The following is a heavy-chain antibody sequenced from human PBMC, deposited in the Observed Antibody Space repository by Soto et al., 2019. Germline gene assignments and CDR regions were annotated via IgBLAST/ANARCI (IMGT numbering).Heavy chain of an antibody. CDR1: GFTFTSSA. CDR3: AAYGYSYGYYYYGMDV. Sequence: ASVKVSCKASGFTFTSSAVQWVRQARGQRLEWIGWIVVGSGNTNYAQKFQERVTITRDMSTSTAYMELSSLRSEDTALYYCAAYGYSYGYYYYGMDVWGQGTTVTVSS. V-gene: IGHV1-58*01. CDR2: IVVGSGNT. D-gene: IGHD5-18*01. J-gene: IGHJ6*02.